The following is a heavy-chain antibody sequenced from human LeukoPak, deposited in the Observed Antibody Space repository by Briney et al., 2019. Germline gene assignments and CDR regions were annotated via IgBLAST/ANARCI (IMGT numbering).Heavy chain of an antibody. D-gene: IGHD2-8*01. CDR1: GYSFTTYW. J-gene: IGHJ5*02. CDR2: IYPGDSDT. CDR3: ARHSRGVDNWFDP. V-gene: IGHV5-51*01. Sequence: PGESLKISCKGSGYSFTTYWIGWVRPMPGKGLEWMGIIYPGDSDTRYSPSFQGQVTISADKSISTAYLQWSSLKASDTAMYYCARHSRGVDNWFDPWGQGTLVTVSS.